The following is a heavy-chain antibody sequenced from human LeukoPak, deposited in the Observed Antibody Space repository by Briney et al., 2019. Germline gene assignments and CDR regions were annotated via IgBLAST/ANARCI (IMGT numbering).Heavy chain of an antibody. D-gene: IGHD3-9*01. Sequence: SETLSLTCTVSGVSSSSSYWSWIRQPPGKGLEWIGYIFYTGDSNHNPSFKSRVSISLDTSKDQISLKLSSVTAADTAVYYCARADYDILTGYYIGYWGQGTLVTVSS. V-gene: IGHV4-59*01. J-gene: IGHJ4*02. CDR3: ARADYDILTGYYIGY. CDR2: IFYTGDS. CDR1: GVSSSSSY.